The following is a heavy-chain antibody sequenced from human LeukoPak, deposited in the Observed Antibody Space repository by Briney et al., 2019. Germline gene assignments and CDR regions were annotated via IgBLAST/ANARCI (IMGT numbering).Heavy chain of an antibody. CDR2: IKQDGSET. Sequence: GGSLRLSCAASGFIFSDYWLSWVRQAPGKGLEWVANIKQDGSETHYVDSVKGRFTISRDNAKNSLFLQMNSLRADDTAVYYCLKGGGYVRMDVWGQGTTVTVSS. J-gene: IGHJ6*02. CDR1: GFIFSDYW. D-gene: IGHD5-12*01. CDR3: LKGGGYVRMDV. V-gene: IGHV3-7*03.